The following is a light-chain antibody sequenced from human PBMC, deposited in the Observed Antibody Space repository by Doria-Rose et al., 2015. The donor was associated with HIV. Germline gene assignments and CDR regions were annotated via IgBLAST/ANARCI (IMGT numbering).Light chain of an antibody. V-gene: IGLV2-14*03. J-gene: IGLJ1*01. Sequence: GSPGQSITISCTGSGSDVGGYNHVSWYQQHPGKAPKPMIYDVSNRPSGVSNRFSGSKSGNTASLTISGLQAEDEADYYCSSLTSSLTYVFGTGTNVAVL. CDR1: GSDVGGYNH. CDR2: DVS. CDR3: SSLTSSLTYV.